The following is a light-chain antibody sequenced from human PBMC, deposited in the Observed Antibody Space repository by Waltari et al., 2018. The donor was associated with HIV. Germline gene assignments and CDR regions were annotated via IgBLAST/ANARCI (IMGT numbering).Light chain of an antibody. CDR2: QDS. CDR1: KLGHKF. J-gene: IGLJ2*01. V-gene: IGLV3-1*01. Sequence: SYELTQPPSVSVSPGQTASITCSGNKLGHKFVCWYQQRPGQSPAVVMYQDSRRPSGIPERFSGSNSGNTATLTISGTQAMDEADYYCQAWGGSPVFGGGTKLTVL. CDR3: QAWGGSPV.